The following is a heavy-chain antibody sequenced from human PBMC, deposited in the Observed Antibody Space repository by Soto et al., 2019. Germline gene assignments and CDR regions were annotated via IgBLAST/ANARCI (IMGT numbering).Heavy chain of an antibody. CDR2: ISHSGST. V-gene: IGHV4-34*01. CDR3: ARGEGIAVAVDWFDP. CDR1: GGSFSGYY. Sequence: SETLSLTCAVYGGSFSGYYWSWIRQPPGKGLEWIGEISHSGSTNYNPSLKSRVTISVDTSKNQFSLKLSSVTAAGTAVYYCARGEGIAVAVDWFDPWGQGTLVTVSS. J-gene: IGHJ5*02. D-gene: IGHD6-19*01.